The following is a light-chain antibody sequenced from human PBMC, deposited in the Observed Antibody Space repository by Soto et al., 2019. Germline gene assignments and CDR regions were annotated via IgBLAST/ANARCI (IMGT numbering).Light chain of an antibody. J-gene: IGLJ1*01. CDR2: ENN. Sequence: QSVLTXPPSVSAAPGQQVTISCSGSSSNIGNNYVSWFQHLPGATPKLLIYENNRRPTGIPDRFSGSKSATSATLGITGLQTGDEADYYCGTWDHSVSGYVFGTGTKVTVL. CDR3: GTWDHSVSGYV. V-gene: IGLV1-51*02. CDR1: SSNIGNNY.